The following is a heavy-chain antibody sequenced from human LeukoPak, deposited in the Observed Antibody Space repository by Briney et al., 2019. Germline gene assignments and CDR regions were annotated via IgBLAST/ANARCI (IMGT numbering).Heavy chain of an antibody. CDR2: INPSGGST. Sequence: ASVKVSCKASGYTFTSYYMHWVRQAPGQGLEWMGIINPSGGSTSYAQKFQGRVTMTRDMYTSTVYMELSSLRSEDTAVYYCARDSYYSSSSLGFDYWGQGTLVTVSS. CDR1: GYTFTSYY. V-gene: IGHV1-46*01. CDR3: ARDSYYSSSSLGFDY. D-gene: IGHD6-6*01. J-gene: IGHJ4*02.